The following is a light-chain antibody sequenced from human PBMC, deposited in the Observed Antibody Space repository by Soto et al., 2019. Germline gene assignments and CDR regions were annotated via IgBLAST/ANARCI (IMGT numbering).Light chain of an antibody. CDR1: PSNIGSNY. CDR2: SNN. V-gene: IGLV1-47*02. Sequence: QSALTQPPSASGTPGQTVTLSCSGSPSNIGSNYVYWYQHLPGTAPKLLIYSNNQRPSGVPDRFSGSKSGTSGSLVISGLRSEDEADYYCAAWEDSVNLWLFGGGTKLTVL. J-gene: IGLJ3*02. CDR3: AAWEDSVNLWL.